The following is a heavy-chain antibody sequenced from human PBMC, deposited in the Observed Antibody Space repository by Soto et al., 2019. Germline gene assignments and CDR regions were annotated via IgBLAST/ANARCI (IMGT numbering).Heavy chain of an antibody. CDR2: IYWDDDK. Sequence: QITLKESGPTLVKPTQTLTLTCTFSGFSLSTSGVGVGWIRQPPGKALEWLALIYWDDDKRYNPSLKSRLTITKDTSKHQVVLIMINMDPVDTATYFCAHLNYIVAVEIWCQGTMVTVSS. V-gene: IGHV2-5*02. D-gene: IGHD3-10*01. J-gene: IGHJ3*02. CDR3: AHLNYIVAVEI. CDR1: GFSLSTSGVG.